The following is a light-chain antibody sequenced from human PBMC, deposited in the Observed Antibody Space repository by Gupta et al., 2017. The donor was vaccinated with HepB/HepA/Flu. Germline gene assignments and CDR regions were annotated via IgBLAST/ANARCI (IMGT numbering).Light chain of an antibody. CDR1: TGPVTSSLY. V-gene: IGLV7-46*01. J-gene: IGLJ2*01. CDR3: LLSYSGARPVVV. Sequence: QAVVTQEPSLTVSPGGTVTLTCGSSTGPVTSSLYPYWFQQKPGQAPKTLIYDASKKHSWTPARFSGSLLGGKAALTLSGAQSEDEADYYCLLSYSGARPVVVFGGGTKLTVL. CDR2: DAS.